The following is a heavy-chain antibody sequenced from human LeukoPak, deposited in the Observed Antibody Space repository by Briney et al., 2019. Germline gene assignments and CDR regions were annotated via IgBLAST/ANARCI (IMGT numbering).Heavy chain of an antibody. CDR3: ARSPLAFYDSSGYPRVWFDP. D-gene: IGHD3-22*01. Sequence: MPSETLSLTCTASGDSISSGGYSWSWIRQPPGKGLEWIGYIYHIGYISQSGNIYQNPSLKSRVTISLDTSRNQFSLKLSSVTAADTAVYYCARSPLAFYDSSGYPRVWFDPWGQGTLVTVSS. CDR2: ISQSGNI. V-gene: IGHV4-30-2*01. CDR1: GDSISSGGYS. J-gene: IGHJ5*02.